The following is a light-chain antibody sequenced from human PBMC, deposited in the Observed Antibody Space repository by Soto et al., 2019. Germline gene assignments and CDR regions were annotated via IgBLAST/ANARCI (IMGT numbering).Light chain of an antibody. CDR1: QSISTN. CDR3: QRGFTTASIT. V-gene: IGKV1-39*01. J-gene: IGKJ5*01. CDR2: AAS. Sequence: IQMTQSPSPLSASVGARVTITCRASQSISTNLNWYQHNPGKAPNLLIYAASNLQIGVPSRFRGGGSGTEFAFCINSLQPEDFGTYSFQRGFTTASITFGQATRLEI.